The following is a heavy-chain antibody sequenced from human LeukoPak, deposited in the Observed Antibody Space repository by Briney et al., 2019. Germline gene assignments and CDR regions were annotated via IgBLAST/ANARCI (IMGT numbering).Heavy chain of an antibody. J-gene: IGHJ4*02. Sequence: VASVRVSCKASGYTFTGYYMHWVRRAPGQGLEWMGWINPNSGGTNYAQKFQGRVTMTRDTSISTAYMELSRLRSDDTAVYYCARDQCPDCYYDFWSGYYPDYWGQGTLVTVSS. CDR3: ARDQCPDCYYDFWSGYYPDY. CDR1: GYTFTGYY. CDR2: INPNSGGT. D-gene: IGHD3-3*01. V-gene: IGHV1-2*02.